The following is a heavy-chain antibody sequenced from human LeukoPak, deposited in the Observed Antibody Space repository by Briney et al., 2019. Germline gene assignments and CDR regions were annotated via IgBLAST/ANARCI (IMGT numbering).Heavy chain of an antibody. Sequence: SVKVSCKASGGTFSSYAIGWVRQAPGQGLEWMGGIIPIFGTANYAQKFQGRVTITADESTSTAYMELSSLRSEDTAVYYCARLEITTVTTSDYWGRGTLVTVSS. CDR1: GGTFSSYA. J-gene: IGHJ4*02. CDR2: IIPIFGTA. V-gene: IGHV1-69*13. CDR3: ARLEITTVTTSDY. D-gene: IGHD4-17*01.